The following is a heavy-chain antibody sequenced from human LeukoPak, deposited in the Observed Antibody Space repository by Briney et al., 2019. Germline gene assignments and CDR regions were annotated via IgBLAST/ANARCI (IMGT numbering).Heavy chain of an antibody. CDR3: ARDLGITMVRGAPPGYYYYMDV. CDR2: IYTSGST. CDR1: GGSISGYY. V-gene: IGHV4-4*07. D-gene: IGHD3-10*01. Sequence: PSETLSLTCAVSGGSISGYYWSWIRQPAGKGLEWIGRIYTSGSTNYNPSLKSRVTISVDTSKNQFSLKLSSVTAADTAVYYCARDLGITMVRGAPPGYYYYMDVWGKGTTVTISS. J-gene: IGHJ6*03.